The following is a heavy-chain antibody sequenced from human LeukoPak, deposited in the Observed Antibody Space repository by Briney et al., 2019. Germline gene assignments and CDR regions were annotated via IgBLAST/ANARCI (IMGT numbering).Heavy chain of an antibody. D-gene: IGHD3-9*01. J-gene: IGHJ5*02. CDR3: ARGKGYYDILTGYHAFNWFDP. CDR1: GGSLSGYN. CDR2: IYYSGST. Sequence: SETLSLTCAVYGGSLSGYNWFWIRQPPGKGLEWIGSIYYSGSTYYNPSLKSRVTISVDTSKNQFSLKLSSVTAADTAVYYCARGKGYYDILTGYHAFNWFDPWGQGTLVTVSS. V-gene: IGHV4-34*01.